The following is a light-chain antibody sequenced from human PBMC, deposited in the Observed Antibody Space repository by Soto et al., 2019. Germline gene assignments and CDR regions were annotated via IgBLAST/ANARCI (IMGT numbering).Light chain of an antibody. J-gene: IGKJ4*01. CDR2: GAS. CDR1: QSVSNY. V-gene: IGKV1-39*01. CDR3: QQSYNTPLT. Sequence: DIQMTQSPSSLSASVGDRVSITCRASQSVSNYLNWYQQRPGKAPNLLIYGASSLQSGVPSRFSASGSGTDFSLTISSLQPEDFATYYCQQSYNTPLTFGGGTKVEIK.